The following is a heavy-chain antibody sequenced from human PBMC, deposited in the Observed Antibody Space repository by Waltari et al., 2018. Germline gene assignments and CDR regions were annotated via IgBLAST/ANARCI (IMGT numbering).Heavy chain of an antibody. J-gene: IGHJ4*02. V-gene: IGHV1-46*01. D-gene: IGHD1-7*01. CDR1: GYTFISFF. Sequence: QVPLVHSGSEIKQPGPSVKHPCKASGYTFISFFIHWVRQAPGQGLEWIGLISPYNGNKRYAQNFQGRVTITTDTSTSTGYMELSSLRSEDTAVYYCTRGLASRNSLDVWGRGILVTVSS. CDR3: TRGLASRNSLDV. CDR2: ISPYNGNK.